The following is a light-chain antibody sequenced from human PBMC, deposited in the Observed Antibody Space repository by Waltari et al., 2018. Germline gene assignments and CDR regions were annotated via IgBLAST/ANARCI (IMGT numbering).Light chain of an antibody. V-gene: IGLV2-23*01. CDR3: SSYGSINTWL. J-gene: IGLJ3*02. Sequence: QSALTQAASVSGSPGQSITISCTGTSSDVGSYNIVSWYQQHPGKAPKLIISEGTKRPPGVSNRFAGSKSGNTASLTIAGLQAEDEADYFCSSYGSINTWLFGGGTKLTVL. CDR1: SSDVGSYNI. CDR2: EGT.